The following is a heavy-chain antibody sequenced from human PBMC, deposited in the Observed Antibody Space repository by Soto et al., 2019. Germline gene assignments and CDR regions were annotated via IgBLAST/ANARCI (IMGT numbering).Heavy chain of an antibody. CDR1: GFSLTTSGVG. D-gene: IGHD3-3*01. Sequence: QITLKESGPTVVKPTETLTLTCTFSGFSLTTSGVGVGWVRQSPGKAPEWLARMYWDDDKRYSTSLNSRLIITKDTSKNQVVLTMANVDPADTATYYCAHRVLRTVFGLVTTTAIYFDFWGPGTPVVVSS. CDR2: MYWDDDK. V-gene: IGHV2-5*02. J-gene: IGHJ4*02. CDR3: AHRVLRTVFGLVTTTAIYFDF.